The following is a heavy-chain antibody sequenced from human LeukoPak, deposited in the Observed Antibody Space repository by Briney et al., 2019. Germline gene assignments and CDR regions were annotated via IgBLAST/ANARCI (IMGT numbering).Heavy chain of an antibody. CDR3: ASPSVDGASFYYYYMDV. CDR1: GFTFSSYA. CDR2: ISYDGSNK. Sequence: PGGSLRLSCAASGFTFSSYAMHWVRQAPGKGLEWVAVISYDGSNKYYADSVRGRFTISRDNSKNTLYLQMNSLRAEDTAVYYCASPSVDGASFYYYYMDVWGKGTTVTVSS. J-gene: IGHJ6*03. V-gene: IGHV3-30*04. D-gene: IGHD2-15*01.